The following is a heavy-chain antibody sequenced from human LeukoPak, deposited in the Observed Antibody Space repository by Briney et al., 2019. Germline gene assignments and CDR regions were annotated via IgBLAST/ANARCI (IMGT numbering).Heavy chain of an antibody. D-gene: IGHD1-26*01. CDR2: VKCGDGYT. J-gene: IGHJ4*02. CDR1: GYTLTSSH. Sequence: ASVRVSCKASGYTLTSSHAHWVRQAPGQGLEWMGIVKCGDGYTNYAQKFQGRVSVTSDTSTSTIYMELGSLRAEDTAIYYCARDRGGSYSIDYWGQGTLVTVSS. CDR3: ARDRGGSYSIDY. V-gene: IGHV1-46*01.